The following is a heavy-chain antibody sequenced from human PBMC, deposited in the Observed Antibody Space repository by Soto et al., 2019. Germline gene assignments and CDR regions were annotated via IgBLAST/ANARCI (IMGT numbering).Heavy chain of an antibody. CDR1: GASISSCF. J-gene: IGHJ5*02. Sequence: SETLSLTCTVSGASISSCFWTWIRQPAGKGLDWIGRISTSGTTNYNPSLKSRVTMSVDTSKNHFSLNLSSVTAADTAVYYCAREAGPDRWFDPWGQGTLVTVS. V-gene: IGHV4-4*07. CDR2: ISTSGTT. CDR3: AREAGPDRWFDP.